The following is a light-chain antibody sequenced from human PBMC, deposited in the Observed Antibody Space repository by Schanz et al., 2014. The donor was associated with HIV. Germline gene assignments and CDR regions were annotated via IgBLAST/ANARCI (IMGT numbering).Light chain of an antibody. CDR1: SSDVGGNNY. CDR2: DVT. J-gene: IGLJ3*02. V-gene: IGLV2-14*03. CDR3: CSYAGSSTWV. Sequence: QSVLTQPASVSGSPGQSITISCTGTSSDVGGNNYVSWYQHHPGKAPKLIISDVTKRPSGVPDRFSGSKSGNTASLTISGLQAEDEADYYCCSYAGSSTWVFGGGTKVTVL.